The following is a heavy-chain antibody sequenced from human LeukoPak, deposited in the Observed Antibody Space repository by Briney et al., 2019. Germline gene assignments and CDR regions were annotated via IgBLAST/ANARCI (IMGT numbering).Heavy chain of an antibody. V-gene: IGHV4-59*01. J-gene: IGHJ3*02. Sequence: SETLSLTCTVSGGSISSYYWSWIRQPPGKGLEWIGYIYYSGSTNYNPSLKSRVTISVDTSKIQFSLELSSVTAADMAVYYCARDGRIRGYCSSSCHSVDAFDIWGQGTMVTVSS. CDR2: IYYSGST. CDR1: GGSISSYY. D-gene: IGHD2-2*01. CDR3: ARDGRIRGYCSSSCHSVDAFDI.